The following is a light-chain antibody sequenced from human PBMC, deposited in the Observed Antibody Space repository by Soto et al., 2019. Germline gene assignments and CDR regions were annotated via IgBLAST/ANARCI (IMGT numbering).Light chain of an antibody. CDR2: TNN. CDR3: AAWDDRLNGPSYV. J-gene: IGLJ1*01. V-gene: IGLV1-44*01. CDR1: TSNIGSNP. Sequence: QSVLTQPPSVSLTPGQTVTISCSGSTSNIGSNPVNWYQQLPGTAPRLLISTNNQRPSGVPDRFSGSRSGTSASLAISGLQSEDEADYYCAAWDDRLNGPSYVFGTGTKVTVL.